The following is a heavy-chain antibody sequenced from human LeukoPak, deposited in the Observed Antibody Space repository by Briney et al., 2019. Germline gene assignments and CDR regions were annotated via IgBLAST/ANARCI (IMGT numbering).Heavy chain of an antibody. Sequence: GGSLRLSCAASGFTFSNAWMSWVRQAPGKGLEWVGRIKSKTDGGTTDYAAPVKGRFTISRDDSKNTLYLQMNSLRAEDTAVYYCAREWESDAFDIWGQGTMVTVSS. J-gene: IGHJ3*02. CDR3: AREWESDAFDI. D-gene: IGHD1-26*01. CDR1: GFTFSNAW. CDR2: IKSKTDGGTT. V-gene: IGHV3-15*01.